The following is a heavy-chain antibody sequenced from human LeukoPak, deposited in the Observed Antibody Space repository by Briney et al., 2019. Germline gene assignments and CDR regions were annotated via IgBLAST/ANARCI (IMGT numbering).Heavy chain of an antibody. V-gene: IGHV3-23*01. J-gene: IGHJ6*02. D-gene: IGHD2-21*02. CDR1: GFTFSSYA. CDR2: ISGSGGST. Sequence: PGGSLRLSCAASGFTFSSYAMSWVRQAPGKGLEWVSDISGSGGSTYYADSVKGRFTISRDNSKNTLYLQMNSLRAEDTTVYYCAKRPVLAYCGGDCYPSYYYGMDVWGQGTTVTVSS. CDR3: AKRPVLAYCGGDCYPSYYYGMDV.